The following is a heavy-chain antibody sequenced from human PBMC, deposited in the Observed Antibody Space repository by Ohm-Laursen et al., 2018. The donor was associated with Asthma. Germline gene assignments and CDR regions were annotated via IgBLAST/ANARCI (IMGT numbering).Heavy chain of an antibody. V-gene: IGHV1-18*01. J-gene: IGHJ4*02. D-gene: IGHD3-3*01. CDR3: ARDVNDFWSGYYDDY. CDR2: ISAYNGNT. Sequence: SVKVSCKASGYTFTSYGISWVRQAPGQGLEWMGWISAYNGNTNYAQKLQGRVTMTTDTSTSTAYMELRSLRSDDTAVYYCARDVNDFWSGYYDDYWGQGTLVTVSS. CDR1: GYTFTSYG.